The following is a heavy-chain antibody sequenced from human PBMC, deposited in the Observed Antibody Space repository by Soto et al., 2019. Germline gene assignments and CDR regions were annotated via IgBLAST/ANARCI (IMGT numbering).Heavy chain of an antibody. J-gene: IGHJ5*02. CDR2: ISGSGGST. CDR3: AKARTRYSSSSEVWSDP. D-gene: IGHD6-6*01. CDR1: GFTFSSYA. Sequence: GGSLRLSCAASGFTFSSYAMSWVRQAPGKGLEWVSAISGSGGSTYYADSVKGRFTISRDNSKSTLYLQMNSLRAEDTAVYYCAKARTRYSSSSEVWSDPWGQGTLVTVPQ. V-gene: IGHV3-23*01.